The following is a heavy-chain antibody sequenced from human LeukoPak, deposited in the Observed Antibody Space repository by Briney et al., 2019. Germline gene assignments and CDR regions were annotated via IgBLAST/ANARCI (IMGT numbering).Heavy chain of an antibody. Sequence: ASVNVSCKPSVYTFSDYYIHWVRQAPGLGVGWMGWQNHNSGGTNYAQKFQGRVTMTRDTSISTVYMELSTLRSSDTAVYYCARGLLVSGYGLFDYWGQGALVTVSS. CDR1: VYTFSDYY. D-gene: IGHD5-12*01. J-gene: IGHJ4*02. V-gene: IGHV1-2*02. CDR3: ARGLLVSGYGLFDY. CDR2: QNHNSGGT.